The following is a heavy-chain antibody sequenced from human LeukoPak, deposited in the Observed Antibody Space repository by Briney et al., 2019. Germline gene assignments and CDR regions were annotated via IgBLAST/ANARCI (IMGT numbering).Heavy chain of an antibody. J-gene: IGHJ4*02. V-gene: IGHV4-39*01. CDR2: IYYSGNT. CDR1: GGSISSSSHY. Sequence: KTSETLSLTCTVSGGSISSSSHYWGWIRQPPGKGLEWIGSIYYSGNTYYNPSLKSRVTISVDTSKNQFSLKLSSVTAADTAVYYCARRVAGKNYFDYWGQGTLVTVSS. CDR3: ARRVAGKNYFDY. D-gene: IGHD2-15*01.